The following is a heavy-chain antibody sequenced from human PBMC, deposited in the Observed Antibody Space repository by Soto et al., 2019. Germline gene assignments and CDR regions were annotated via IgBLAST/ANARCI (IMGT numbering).Heavy chain of an antibody. CDR2: ISCSGGST. CDR3: AKEGWAAVAGLYFDY. D-gene: IGHD6-19*01. J-gene: IGHJ4*02. Sequence: PGGSLRLSCAASGFTFSSYAMSWVRQAPGKGLDWVSAISCSGGSTYYADSVKGRFTISRDNSKNTLYLQMNSLRAEDTAVYYCAKEGWAAVAGLYFDYWGQGTLVTVSS. V-gene: IGHV3-23*01. CDR1: GFTFSSYA.